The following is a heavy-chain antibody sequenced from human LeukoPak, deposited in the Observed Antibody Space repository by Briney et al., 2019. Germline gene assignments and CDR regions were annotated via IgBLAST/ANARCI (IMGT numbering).Heavy chain of an antibody. Sequence: SETLSLTCSVSGGSLTNYYWGWIRQPPGKGLEFIGYIHSDGTTNYDSSLQSRVAISLDTSKIQFSLRLYSVTAADTALFFCARLNFRGGEALHFDSWGQGTLVTVSS. CDR2: IHSDGTT. CDR3: ARLNFRGGEALHFDS. J-gene: IGHJ4*02. D-gene: IGHD3-16*01. CDR1: GGSLTNYY. V-gene: IGHV4-4*09.